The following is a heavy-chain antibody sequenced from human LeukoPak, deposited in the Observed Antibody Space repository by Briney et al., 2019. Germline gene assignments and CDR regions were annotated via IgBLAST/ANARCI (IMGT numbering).Heavy chain of an antibody. CDR1: GYTFTSYD. D-gene: IGHD1-26*01. V-gene: IGHV1-8*01. CDR3: ARVQYSGSYSDAFDI. Sequence: GASVKVSCKASGYTFTSYDINWVRQATGQGLEWMGWMNPNNINTGYAQKFQGRVTMARNTSISTAYMELSSLRSGDTAVYYCARVQYSGSYSDAFDIWGQGTMVTVSS. J-gene: IGHJ3*02. CDR2: MNPNNINT.